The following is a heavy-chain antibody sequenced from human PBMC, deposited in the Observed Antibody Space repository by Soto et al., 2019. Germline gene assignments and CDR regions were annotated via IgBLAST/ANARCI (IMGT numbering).Heavy chain of an antibody. CDR1: GYTFTGYY. J-gene: IGHJ6*02. Sequence: ASVKVSCKASGYTFTGYYMHWVRQAPGQGLEWMGWINPNSGGTNYAQKFQGRVTMTRDTSISTAYMELSRLRSDDTAVYYCARLDGQQLVHYYYGMDVWGQGTTVTVSS. V-gene: IGHV1-2*02. CDR3: ARLDGQQLVHYYYGMDV. D-gene: IGHD6-13*01. CDR2: INPNSGGT.